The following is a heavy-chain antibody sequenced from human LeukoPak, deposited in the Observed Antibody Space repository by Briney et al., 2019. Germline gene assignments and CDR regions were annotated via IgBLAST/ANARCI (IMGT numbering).Heavy chain of an antibody. V-gene: IGHV1-2*02. CDR3: ATKLAIPQWYFDL. CDR2: IDPKSGGT. D-gene: IGHD1-1*01. Sequence: GASVKVSCKASGYIFTANNIHWVRQAPGQGLEWMGWIDPKSGGTKYAQQFQGRVSMTRDTSMSTAYMEFSSLRPDDTAVYYCATKLAIPQWYFDLWGRGTQVTVSS. CDR1: GYIFTANN. J-gene: IGHJ2*01.